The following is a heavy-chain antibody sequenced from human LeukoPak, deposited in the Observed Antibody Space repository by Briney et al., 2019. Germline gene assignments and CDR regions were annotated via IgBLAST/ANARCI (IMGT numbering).Heavy chain of an antibody. CDR2: IYYSGST. Sequence: SETLSLTCTVSGGSISSGDYYWSWIRQPPGKGLEWIGYIYYSGSTYYNPSLKSRVTISVDTSKNQFSLKLSSVTAADTAVYYCARAGVYCGGDCYPYYFDYWGQGTLVTVSS. CDR1: GGSISSGDYY. CDR3: ARAGVYCGGDCYPYYFDY. V-gene: IGHV4-30-4*02. D-gene: IGHD2-21*01. J-gene: IGHJ4*02.